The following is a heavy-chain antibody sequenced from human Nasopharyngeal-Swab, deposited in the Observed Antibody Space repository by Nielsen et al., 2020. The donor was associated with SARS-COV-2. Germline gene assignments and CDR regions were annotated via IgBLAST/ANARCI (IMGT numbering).Heavy chain of an antibody. CDR2: IYYSGST. CDR1: GGSISSGDYY. J-gene: IGHJ6*03. CDR3: ARVYYYYHYMDV. V-gene: IGHV4-30-4*01. Sequence: SETLSLTCTVSGGSISSGDYYWSWIRQPPGKGLEWIGYIYYSGSTYYNPSLKSRVTISVDTSKNQFSLKLSSVTAADTAVYYCARVYYYYHYMDVWGKGTTVTVSS.